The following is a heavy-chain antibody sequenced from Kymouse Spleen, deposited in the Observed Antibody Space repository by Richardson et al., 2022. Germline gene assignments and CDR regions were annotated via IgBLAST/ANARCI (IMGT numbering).Heavy chain of an antibody. CDR3: ARRGASSTDAFDI. D-gene: IGHD2-2*02,IGHD6-13*01,IGHD6-19*01. CDR1: GFTFSSYS. J-gene: IGHJ3*02. Sequence: EVQLVESGGGLVKPGGSLRLSCAASGFTFSSYSMNWVRQAPGKGLEWVSSISSSSSYIYYADSVKGRFTISRDNAKNSLYLQMNSLRAEDTAVYYCARRGASSTDAFDIWGQGTMVTVSS. CDR2: ISSSSSYI. V-gene: IGHV3-21*03.